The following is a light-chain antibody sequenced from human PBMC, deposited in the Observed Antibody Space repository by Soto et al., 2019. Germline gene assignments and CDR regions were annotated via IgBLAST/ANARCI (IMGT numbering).Light chain of an antibody. V-gene: IGKV3-15*01. Sequence: EIVMTQSPATLSVSPGERATLSCRASQNVGIDLAWFQQKPGQAPRLLIYGTSIRATGIPARFSASGSGTEFTLTINSLQSEDFAVYYCQQYGSSPPYTFGQGTKLEIK. J-gene: IGKJ2*01. CDR3: QQYGSSPPYT. CDR2: GTS. CDR1: QNVGID.